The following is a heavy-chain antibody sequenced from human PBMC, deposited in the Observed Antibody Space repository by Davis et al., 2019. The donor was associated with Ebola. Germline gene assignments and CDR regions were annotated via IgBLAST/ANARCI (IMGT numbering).Heavy chain of an antibody. V-gene: IGHV1-58*01. CDR3: AAEDYNDGTCCSFDY. D-gene: IGHD2-15*01. CDR2: IIVASGNT. J-gene: IGHJ4*02. Sequence: PVKVSCKTSGFRFTNSAVQWVRQAPGERLEWIGWIIVASGNTKYAQNLQGRLTITTDTSTGTAYMELSSLTTEDTAVYYCAAEDYNDGTCCSFDYWGQGTLVTVSS. CDR1: GFRFTNSA.